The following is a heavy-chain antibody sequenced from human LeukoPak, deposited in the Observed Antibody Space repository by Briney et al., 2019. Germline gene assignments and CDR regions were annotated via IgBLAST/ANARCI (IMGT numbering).Heavy chain of an antibody. CDR1: GFTVRNYA. Sequence: PGGSLRLSCAASGFTVRNYAVNWVRQAPGKGLEWVSVIRRSDSGGSTYYADSVKGRFPISRDNYKNTLYLQMNSLRAEDTAVYYCAKDRRDYQLLSYDAFDIWGQGTMVTVSS. CDR3: AKDRRDYQLLSYDAFDI. V-gene: IGHV3-23*01. CDR2: IRRSDSGGST. J-gene: IGHJ3*02. D-gene: IGHD2-2*01.